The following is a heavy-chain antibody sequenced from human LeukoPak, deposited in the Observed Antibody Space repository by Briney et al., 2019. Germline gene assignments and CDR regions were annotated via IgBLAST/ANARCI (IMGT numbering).Heavy chain of an antibody. D-gene: IGHD3-10*01. CDR3: ARGDITMVRGVIRWFDP. CDR2: INPNSGGT. V-gene: IGHV1-2*02. CDR1: GYTFTDYS. Sequence: ASVKVSCKASGYTFTDYSMHWVRQAPGQGLEWMGWINPNSGGTNYAQKFQGRVTMTRDTSISTAYMELSRLRSDDTAVYYCARGDITMVRGVIRWFDPWGQGTLVTVSS. J-gene: IGHJ5*02.